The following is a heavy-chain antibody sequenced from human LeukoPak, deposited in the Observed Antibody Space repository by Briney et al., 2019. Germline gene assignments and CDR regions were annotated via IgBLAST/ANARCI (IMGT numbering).Heavy chain of an antibody. Sequence: PSETLSLTCAVYGGSFSGYYWSWIRQPPGKGLEWIGEINHSGSTNYNPSLKSRVTISVDTSKNQFSLKLSSVTAADTAVYYCARYLTGLGRPSYYFDYWGQGTLVTVSS. CDR2: INHSGST. CDR3: ARYLTGLGRPSYYFDY. D-gene: IGHD6-19*01. J-gene: IGHJ4*01. V-gene: IGHV4-34*01. CDR1: GGSFSGYY.